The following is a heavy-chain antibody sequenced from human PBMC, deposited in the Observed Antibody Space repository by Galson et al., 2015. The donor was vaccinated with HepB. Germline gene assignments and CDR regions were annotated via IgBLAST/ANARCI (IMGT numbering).Heavy chain of an antibody. D-gene: IGHD7-27*01. J-gene: IGHJ6*02. CDR1: GFTFSRYG. V-gene: IGHV3-30*18. CDR3: AKDRATSGYYGMDV. CDR2: ISYDGSNK. Sequence: SLRLSCAASGFTFSRYGMHWVRQAPGKGLEWVAVISYDGSNKYYADSVKGRFTISRDNSKNTLYLQMNSLRAEDTAVYYCAKDRATSGYYGMDVWGQGTTVTVSS.